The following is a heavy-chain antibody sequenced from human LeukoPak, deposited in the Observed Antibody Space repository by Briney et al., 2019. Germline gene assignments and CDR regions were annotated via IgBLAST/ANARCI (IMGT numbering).Heavy chain of an antibody. V-gene: IGHV4-59*01. CDR3: ARDGYKNYYYYGMDV. D-gene: IGHD5-24*01. J-gene: IGHJ6*02. Sequence: MSSETLSLTCTVSGGSISSYYWSWIRQPPGKGLEWIGYIYYSGSTNYNPSLKSRVTISVDTSKNQFSLKLSSVTAADTAVYYCARDGYKNYYYYGMDVWGQGTTVTVSS. CDR2: IYYSGST. CDR1: GGSISSYY.